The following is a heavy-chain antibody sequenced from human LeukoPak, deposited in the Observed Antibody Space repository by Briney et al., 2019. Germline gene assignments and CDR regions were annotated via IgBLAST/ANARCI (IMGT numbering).Heavy chain of an antibody. CDR1: GFTFSSYA. CDR2: ISGSGGST. J-gene: IGHJ4*02. CDR3: ATAKGSYRRIQPFDY. V-gene: IGHV3-23*01. Sequence: GGSLRLSCAASGFTFSSYAMSWVRQAPGKGLEWVSAISGSGGSTYYADSVKGRFTISRDNSKNTLYLQMNSLRAEDTAVYYCATAKGSYRRIQPFDYWGQGTLVTVSS. D-gene: IGHD3-16*02.